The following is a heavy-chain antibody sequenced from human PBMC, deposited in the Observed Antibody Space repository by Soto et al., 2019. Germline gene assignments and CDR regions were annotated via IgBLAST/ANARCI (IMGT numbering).Heavy chain of an antibody. D-gene: IGHD6-19*01. CDR3: AKDGGSGLYNCFDP. Sequence: GKGLELVSLVSWDCVSTYYADSVKGRFTISRDNSKNSLYLQMNSLRTEDTSLYYRAKDGGSGLYNCFDPXXXGT. J-gene: IGHJ5*02. V-gene: IGHV3-43*01. CDR2: VSWDCVST.